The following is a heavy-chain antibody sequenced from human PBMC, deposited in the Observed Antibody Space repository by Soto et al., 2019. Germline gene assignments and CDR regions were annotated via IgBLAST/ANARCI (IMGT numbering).Heavy chain of an antibody. CDR1: GLSFGTSGVG. CDR3: ASMTTVATAAFDI. D-gene: IGHD4-17*01. Sequence: QITLKESGPTQVKPTQTLTLTCTASGLSFGTSGVGVGWIRQPPGEALEWLALIYWNDDKRYSPSLKSSLTITKDTSKNQVVCTMTNVDPVDTATYYCASMTTVATAAFDIWGQGTMVTVSS. CDR2: IYWNDDK. J-gene: IGHJ3*02. V-gene: IGHV2-5*01.